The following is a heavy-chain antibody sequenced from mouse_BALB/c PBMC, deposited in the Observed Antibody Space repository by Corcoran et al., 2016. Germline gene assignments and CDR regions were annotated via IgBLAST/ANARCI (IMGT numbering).Heavy chain of an antibody. CDR3: ARAGDYGSSYWYFDV. Sequence: EVQLQQSGPELVKPGASVKMSCKASGYTFTSYVMHWVKQKPGQGLEWIGYINPYNDGTKYNEKFKGKATLTSDKSSSTAYMELSSLTSEDSAVYYGARAGDYGSSYWYFDVWGAGTTVTVSS. V-gene: IGHV1S136*01. CDR2: INPYNDGT. D-gene: IGHD1-1*01. CDR1: GYTFTSYV. J-gene: IGHJ1*01.